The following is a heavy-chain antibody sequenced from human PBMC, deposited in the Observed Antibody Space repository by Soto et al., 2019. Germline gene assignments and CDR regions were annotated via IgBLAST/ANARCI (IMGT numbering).Heavy chain of an antibody. CDR2: LKSDGRDT. J-gene: IGHJ6*02. Sequence: GGSLRLSCAASGFSFNDNWMHWVRQVPGKGLMWVSRLKSDGRDTIYADSVKGRFTVSRDSAKNTLYLQMNSLRAEDTAVYYCASSGILSSSYYYGMDVWGQGTTVTVSS. CDR3: ASSGILSSSYYYGMDV. CDR1: GFSFNDNW. D-gene: IGHD6-6*01. V-gene: IGHV3-74*01.